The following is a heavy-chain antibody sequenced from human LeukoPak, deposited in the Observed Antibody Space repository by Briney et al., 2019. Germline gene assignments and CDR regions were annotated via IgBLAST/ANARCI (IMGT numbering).Heavy chain of an antibody. Sequence: GGSLRLSCAASGFTFSSYAMHWVRQAPGKGLEWVAVISYDGSNKYYADSVKGRFTISRDNSKNTLYLQMNSLRAEDTAVYYCARGGIGLMGYDYWGQGTLVTVSS. V-gene: IGHV3-30*04. D-gene: IGHD1-26*01. J-gene: IGHJ4*02. CDR3: ARGGIGLMGYDY. CDR1: GFTFSSYA. CDR2: ISYDGSNK.